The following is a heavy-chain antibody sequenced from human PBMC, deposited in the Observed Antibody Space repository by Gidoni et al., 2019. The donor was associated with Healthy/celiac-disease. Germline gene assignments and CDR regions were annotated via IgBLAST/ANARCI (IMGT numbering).Heavy chain of an antibody. V-gene: IGHV3-21*01. Sequence: EVQLVESGGGLVKPGGSLRLSCAASGFTFSSYSMNWVRQAPGKGLEWVSSISSSSSYIYYADSVKGRFTISRDNAKNSLYLQMNSLRAEDTAVYYCARDSGGGHYFDYWGQGTLVTVSS. D-gene: IGHD6-25*01. CDR3: ARDSGGGHYFDY. J-gene: IGHJ4*02. CDR1: GFTFSSYS. CDR2: ISSSSSYI.